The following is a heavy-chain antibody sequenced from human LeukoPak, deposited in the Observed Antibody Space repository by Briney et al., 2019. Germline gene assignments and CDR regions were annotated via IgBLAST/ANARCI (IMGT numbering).Heavy chain of an antibody. Sequence: SETLSLTCTVSGGSVSSSSYWGWIRQPPGKGLEWIGSIYYSGSTYYSPSLKSRVTISLDPSKNQSSLKLSSLTAADTAIYYCASGYTAAGRRLDPWGQGTLVTVSS. CDR1: GGSVSSSSY. CDR2: IYYSGST. CDR3: ASGYTAAGRRLDP. J-gene: IGHJ5*02. D-gene: IGHD6-13*01. V-gene: IGHV4-39*01.